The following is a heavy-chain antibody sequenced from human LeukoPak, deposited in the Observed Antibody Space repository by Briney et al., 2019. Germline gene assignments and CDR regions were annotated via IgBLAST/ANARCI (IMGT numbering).Heavy chain of an antibody. J-gene: IGHJ4*02. CDR1: GGSISSSNW. D-gene: IGHD3-16*02. CDR2: IYHSGST. V-gene: IGHV4-4*02. Sequence: SETLSLTCAVSGGSISSSNWWSWVRQPPGKGLEWIGSIYHSGSTYYNPSLKSRVTISVDTSKNQFSLKLSSVTAADTAVYYCARGYHDYWGQGTLVTVSS. CDR3: ARGYHDY.